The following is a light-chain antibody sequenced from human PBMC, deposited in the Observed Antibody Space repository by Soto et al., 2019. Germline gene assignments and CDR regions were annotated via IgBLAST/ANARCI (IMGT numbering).Light chain of an antibody. CDR2: EVS. V-gene: IGLV2-14*01. CDR3: SSYTSSSTNV. Sequence: QSALTQPASVSGSPGQSITISCTGTSSDVGGYNYVSWYQQHPGKAPKLMIYEVSNRPSGVSNRFSGSKSGNTASLTISGLQAEDEADYYCSSYTSSSTNVFGNGTKATVL. CDR1: SSDVGGYNY. J-gene: IGLJ1*01.